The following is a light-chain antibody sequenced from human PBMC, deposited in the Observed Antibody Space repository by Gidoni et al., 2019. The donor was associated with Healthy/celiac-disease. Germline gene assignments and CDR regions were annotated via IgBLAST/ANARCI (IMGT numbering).Light chain of an antibody. CDR1: QSVSSSY. Sequence: EIVLTQSPGTLSLSPGERATLSSRASQSVSSSYLAWYQQKPCQAPSLLIYGASSRATGIPDRFSGSGSGTDFTLTISRLEPEDFEVYYFQQYGSSLMYTFGQGTKLEIK. J-gene: IGKJ2*01. V-gene: IGKV3-20*01. CDR3: QQYGSSLMYT. CDR2: GAS.